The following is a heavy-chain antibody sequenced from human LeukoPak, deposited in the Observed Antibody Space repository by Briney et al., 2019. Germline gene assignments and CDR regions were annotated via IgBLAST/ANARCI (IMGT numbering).Heavy chain of an antibody. Sequence: SETLSLTCAVYGGSFSGYYWSWICQPPGKGLEWIGEINHSGSTNYNPSLKSRVTISVDTSKNQFSLKLSSVTAADTAVYYCARPLGYCSSTSCYPSDAFDIWGQGTMVTVSS. V-gene: IGHV4-34*01. CDR1: GGSFSGYY. J-gene: IGHJ3*02. CDR2: INHSGST. D-gene: IGHD2-2*01. CDR3: ARPLGYCSSTSCYPSDAFDI.